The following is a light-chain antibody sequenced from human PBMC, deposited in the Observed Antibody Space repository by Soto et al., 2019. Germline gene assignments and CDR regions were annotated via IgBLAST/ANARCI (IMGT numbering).Light chain of an antibody. CDR3: QQGYSNPIT. CDR2: DAS. J-gene: IGKJ5*01. CDR1: QDIRNY. V-gene: IGKV1-39*01. Sequence: DIQMTQSPSSLSASVGDRITITCQASQDIRNYLNWFQQKPGKAPQLLIFDASNLEPGVPSSFSGSGSGTDFTLTISSLQPEDFATYYCQQGYSNPITFGQGTRLEIK.